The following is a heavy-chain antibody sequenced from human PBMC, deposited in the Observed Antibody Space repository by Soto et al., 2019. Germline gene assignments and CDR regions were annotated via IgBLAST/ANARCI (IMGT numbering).Heavy chain of an antibody. D-gene: IGHD3-10*01. CDR1: GDTFNFYS. CDR2: VNPIVSMS. V-gene: IGHV1-69*02. J-gene: IGHJ4*02. Sequence: QVQLVQSGAEVKRPGSSVKVSCKASGDTFNFYSINWVRQAPGLGLEWMGRVNPIVSMSNYAQKFQGRVTMTAHKSTSTAYMELRSLRSEHTAIYDSARSYGSGYRAFDYWGQGALVTVSS. CDR3: ARSYGSGYRAFDY.